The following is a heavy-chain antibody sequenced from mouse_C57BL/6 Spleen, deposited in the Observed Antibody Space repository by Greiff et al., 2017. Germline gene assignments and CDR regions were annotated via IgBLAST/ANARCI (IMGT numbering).Heavy chain of an antibody. CDR3: ARRDYYYGSSHDY. Sequence: EVKLVESGGDLVKPGGSLKLSCAASGFTFSSYGMSWVRQTPDKRLEWVATISSGGSYTDYPDSVKGRFTISRDNAKNTLYLQMSSLKSEDTAMYYCARRDYYYGSSHDYWGQGTTLTVSS. J-gene: IGHJ2*01. CDR1: GFTFSSYG. CDR2: ISSGGSYT. V-gene: IGHV5-6*02. D-gene: IGHD1-1*01.